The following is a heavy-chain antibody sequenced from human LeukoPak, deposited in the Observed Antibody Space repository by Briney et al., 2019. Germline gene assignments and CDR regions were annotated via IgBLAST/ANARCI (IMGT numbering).Heavy chain of an antibody. D-gene: IGHD1-1*01. J-gene: IGHJ6*02. Sequence: KPSETLSLTCSVSGGSISNYYWSWIRQPPGMGLEWIGHIYYSGSTDYNPSLKSPVTMSVDTSKNQFSLKMSSVTAADTAVYYCARGFSVWTGYYYYYGMDVWGLGTTVTVSS. V-gene: IGHV4-59*01. CDR1: GGSISNYY. CDR3: ARGFSVWTGYYYYYGMDV. CDR2: IYYSGST.